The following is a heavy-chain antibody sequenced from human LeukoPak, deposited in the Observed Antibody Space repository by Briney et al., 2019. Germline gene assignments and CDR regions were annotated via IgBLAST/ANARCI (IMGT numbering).Heavy chain of an antibody. Sequence: GGSLRLSCAASGFTFSSYSMNWVGQAPGKGLEGVSSISSSSSYIYYADSVKGRFTISRDNAKNSLYLQMNSLRAEDTAVYYCARDRWGNYYMDVWGKGTTVTVSS. J-gene: IGHJ6*03. CDR3: ARDRWGNYYMDV. CDR1: GFTFSSYS. CDR2: ISSSSSYI. V-gene: IGHV3-21*01. D-gene: IGHD3-16*01.